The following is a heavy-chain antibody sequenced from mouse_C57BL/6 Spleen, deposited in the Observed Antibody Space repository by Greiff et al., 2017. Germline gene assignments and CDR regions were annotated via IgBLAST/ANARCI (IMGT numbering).Heavy chain of an antibody. CDR2: ISSGSSTI. Sequence: EVQLVESGGGLVKPGGSLKLSCAASGFTFSDYGMHWVRQAPEKGLEWVAYISSGSSTIYYADTVKGRFTISRDNAKNTLFLQMTSLRSEDTAMYYCARQESNYGSYYAMDYWGQGTSVTVSS. CDR3: ARQESNYGSYYAMDY. D-gene: IGHD2-5*01. CDR1: GFTFSDYG. V-gene: IGHV5-17*01. J-gene: IGHJ4*01.